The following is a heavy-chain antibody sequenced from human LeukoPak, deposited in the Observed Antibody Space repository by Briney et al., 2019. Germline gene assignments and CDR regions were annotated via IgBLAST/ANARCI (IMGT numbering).Heavy chain of an antibody. CDR1: GYTFTGHY. D-gene: IGHD4-17*01. CDR3: ARSSTVTNPYYYHGMDV. CDR2: INPNRGDT. J-gene: IGHJ6*02. Sequence: GASVKVSCKASGYTFTGHYMHWVRQAPGQGLEWMGWINPNRGDTNYAQKFQDSVTMTRDTSSSTDYMELRRLTSDDTAVYYCARSSTVTNPYYYHGMDVWGQGTTVTVS. V-gene: IGHV1-2*02.